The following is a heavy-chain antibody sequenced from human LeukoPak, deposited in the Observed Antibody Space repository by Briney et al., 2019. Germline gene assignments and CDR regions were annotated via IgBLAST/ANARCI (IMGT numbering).Heavy chain of an antibody. CDR2: IYPSGTT. CDR3: ADDYGD. CDR1: GAFVSTNY. Sequence: IPSETLSLTCSVSGAFVSTNYWSWIRQPAGKGLEWIGRIYPSGTTHYNPSLKSRVTMSVDTAKNQFSLKVTSVTAADTAIYYCADDYGDWGQGTLVTVSS. D-gene: IGHD4-17*01. J-gene: IGHJ4*02. V-gene: IGHV4-4*07.